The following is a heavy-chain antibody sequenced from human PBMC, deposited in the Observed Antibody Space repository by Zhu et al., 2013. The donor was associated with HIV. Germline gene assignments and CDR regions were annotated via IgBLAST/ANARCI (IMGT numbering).Heavy chain of an antibody. D-gene: IGHD3-22*01. J-gene: IGHJ2*01. CDR1: GFTFTSSA. Sequence: QMQLVQSGPEVKKPGTSVKVSCKASGFTFTSSAVQWVRQARGQRLEWIGWIVVGSGNTNYAQKFQERVTITRDMSTSTAYMELSSLRSEDTAVYYCAVIDYYDSSGYYYAALGYFDLWGRGDPGHCLL. CDR2: IVVGSGNT. CDR3: AVIDYYDSSGYYYAALGYFDL. V-gene: IGHV1-58*01.